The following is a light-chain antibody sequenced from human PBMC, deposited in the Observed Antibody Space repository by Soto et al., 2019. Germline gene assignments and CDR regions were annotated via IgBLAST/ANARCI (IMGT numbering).Light chain of an antibody. CDR1: QSVLYSSNNKNY. Sequence: DIVMTQSPDSLAVSLGERATINCKSSQSVLYSSNNKNYLAWYQQKPGQPPKLLIYWASTRESGVPDRFSGSGSGTDFTLTSSSLQAEDVEGYYCQQYYSTPWTFGQGTKVEIK. J-gene: IGKJ1*01. CDR3: QQYYSTPWT. CDR2: WAS. V-gene: IGKV4-1*01.